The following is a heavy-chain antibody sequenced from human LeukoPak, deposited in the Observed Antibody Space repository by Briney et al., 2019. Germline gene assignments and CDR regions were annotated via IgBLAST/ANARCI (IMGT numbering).Heavy chain of an antibody. CDR2: ISSSSSYT. D-gene: IGHD2-2*01. CDR3: ARDLGYCSSTSCKDPRFDY. J-gene: IGHJ4*02. CDR1: GLVFSNYG. V-gene: IGHV3-11*05. Sequence: GGSLRLSCIASGLVFSNYGMSWVRQAPGKGLEWVSYISSSSSYTNYADSVKGRFTISRDNAKNSLYLQMNSLRAEDTAVYYCARDLGYCSSTSCKDPRFDYWGQGTLVTVSS.